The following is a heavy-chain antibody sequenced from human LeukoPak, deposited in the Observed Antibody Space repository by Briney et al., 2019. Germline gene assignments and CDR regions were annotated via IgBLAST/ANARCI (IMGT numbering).Heavy chain of an antibody. J-gene: IGHJ6*02. Sequence: GRSLRLSCAASGFTFSSYGMHWVRQAPGKGLEWVAVISYDGSNKYYADSVKDRFTISRDNSKNTLYLQMDSLRAEDTAVYYCAKGQGYYGYYYGMDVWGQGTTVTVSS. D-gene: IGHD4-17*01. CDR1: GFTFSSYG. V-gene: IGHV3-30*18. CDR3: AKGQGYYGYYYGMDV. CDR2: ISYDGSNK.